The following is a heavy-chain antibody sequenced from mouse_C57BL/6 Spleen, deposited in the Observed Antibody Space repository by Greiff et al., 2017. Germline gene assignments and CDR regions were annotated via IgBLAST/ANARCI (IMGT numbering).Heavy chain of an antibody. CDR1: GYTFTSYG. J-gene: IGHJ4*01. CDR3: ARENSYAMDY. Sequence: VQLQQSGAELARPGASVKMSCKASGYTFTSYGISWVKQRTGQGLEWIGEIYPRSGNTYYNEKFKGKATLTADKSSSTAYMELRSLTSEDSAVYFCARENSYAMDYWGQGTSVTVSS. CDR2: IYPRSGNT. V-gene: IGHV1-81*01.